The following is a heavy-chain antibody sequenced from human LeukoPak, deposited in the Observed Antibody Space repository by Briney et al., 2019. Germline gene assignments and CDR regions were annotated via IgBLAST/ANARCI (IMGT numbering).Heavy chain of an antibody. CDR3: ARDRYYDFWSGYLNWYFDL. CDR1: GGSISSYY. D-gene: IGHD3-3*01. V-gene: IGHV4-4*07. Sequence: SETLSLTCTVSGGSISSYYWSWIRQPPGKGLEWIGRIYTSGSTNYNPSLKSRVTMAVDPSKNQFSLKLISVPAADTAVYYCARDRYYDFWSGYLNWYFDLWGRGTLVTVSS. CDR2: IYTSGST. J-gene: IGHJ2*01.